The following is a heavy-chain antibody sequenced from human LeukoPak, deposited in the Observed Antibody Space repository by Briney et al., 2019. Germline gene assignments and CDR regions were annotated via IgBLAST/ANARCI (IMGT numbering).Heavy chain of an antibody. CDR2: IKKDGSER. CDR1: GFTFSSYW. CDR3: ARDLAGPPQEAFDI. J-gene: IGHJ3*02. Sequence: GGSLRLSCAAPGFTFSSYWMNWVRQAPGKGLEWVANIKKDGSERYYEDSVKGRFTISRDNTRKSLYLQMNTLRAEDTAVYYCARDLAGPPQEAFDIWGQGTMVTVSS. V-gene: IGHV3-7*01.